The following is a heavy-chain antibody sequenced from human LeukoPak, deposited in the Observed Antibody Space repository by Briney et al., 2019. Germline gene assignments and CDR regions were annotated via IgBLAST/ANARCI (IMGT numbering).Heavy chain of an antibody. Sequence: PSETLSLTCAVSGYSITTGFSWGWIRQPPGKGLEWIATISYNGNTYYNPSLKSRVTISADTSKNQFSVRLTSVTAADTAVYYCAREGAVPGIDPWSQRKSVTISS. CDR3: AREGAVPGIDP. CDR1: GYSITTGFS. J-gene: IGHJ5*02. V-gene: IGHV4-38-2*02. CDR2: ISYNGNT. D-gene: IGHD3-16*01.